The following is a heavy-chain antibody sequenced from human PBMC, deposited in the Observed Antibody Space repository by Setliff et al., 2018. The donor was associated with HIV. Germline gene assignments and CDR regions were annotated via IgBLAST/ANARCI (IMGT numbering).Heavy chain of an antibody. Sequence: ASVKVSCKASGGTFSSYAISWVRQAPGQGLEWMGIINPSGGSTSYAQKFQGRLTMTTDTSTSTVYMELRSLRSDDTAMYYCARPGGSYGDYGWYLRFWGQGTLVTVSS. CDR2: INPSGGST. V-gene: IGHV1-46*01. D-gene: IGHD4-17*01. CDR3: ARPGGSYGDYGWYLRF. J-gene: IGHJ4*02. CDR1: GGTFSSYA.